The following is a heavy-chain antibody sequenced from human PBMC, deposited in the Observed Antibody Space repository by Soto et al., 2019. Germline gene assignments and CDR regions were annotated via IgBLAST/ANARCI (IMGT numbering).Heavy chain of an antibody. J-gene: IGHJ4*02. CDR3: ARTEWIQLWFDY. V-gene: IGHV4-31*03. D-gene: IGHD5-18*01. Sequence: QVQLLESGPGLVKPSQTLSLICNVSGASISSGGYYWSWIRQRPGGGLEWLGFIYYSGISHYNPSLKSRATISVDTSKNQFSLKLNSVTAADTAVYYCARTEWIQLWFDYWGQGALVTVS. CDR1: GASISSGGYY. CDR2: IYYSGIS.